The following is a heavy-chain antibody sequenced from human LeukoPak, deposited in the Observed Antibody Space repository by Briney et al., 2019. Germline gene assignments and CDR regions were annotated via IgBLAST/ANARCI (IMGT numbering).Heavy chain of an antibody. CDR2: IIPILGIA. J-gene: IGHJ3*02. D-gene: IGHD2-2*01. CDR1: GGTFSSYA. V-gene: IGHV1-69*04. Sequence: SVKVSCKASGGTFSSYAISWVRQAPGQGLEWMGRIIPILGIANYAQKFQGRVTITTDKSTSTAYMELSSLRSEDTAVYYCARGPDIVVLNNAFDIWGQGTMVTVSS. CDR3: ARGPDIVVLNNAFDI.